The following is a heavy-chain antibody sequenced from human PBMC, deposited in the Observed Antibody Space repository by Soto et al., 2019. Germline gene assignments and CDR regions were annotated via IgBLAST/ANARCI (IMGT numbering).Heavy chain of an antibody. D-gene: IGHD5-12*01. CDR2: ISYDGSNK. Sequence: GGSIKLSSSACGFTLKSYGMHGVRKDPGKGLEWVAVISYDGSNKYYADSVKGRFTISRDNSKNTLYLQMNSLRAEDTAVYYCAKGWLRGEADYFDFWGQGILVTVSS. CDR3: AKGWLRGEADYFDF. J-gene: IGHJ4*02. CDR1: GFTLKSYG. V-gene: IGHV3-30*18.